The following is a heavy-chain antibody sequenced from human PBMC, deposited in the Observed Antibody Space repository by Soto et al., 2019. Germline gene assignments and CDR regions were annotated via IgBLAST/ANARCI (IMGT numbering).Heavy chain of an antibody. V-gene: IGHV1-18*01. CDR1: GYTFTSYG. D-gene: IGHD6-19*01. CDR2: ISAYNGNT. J-gene: IGHJ6*02. Sequence: ASVKVSCKASGYTFTSYGISWVRQAPGQGLEWMGWISAYNGNTNYAQKLQGRVTITTDTSTSTAYMELRSLRSDDTAVYYCARDRRYSSCCSGGDYYCDVMDFWGQGTTVIGSS. CDR3: ARDRRYSSCCSGGDYYCDVMDF.